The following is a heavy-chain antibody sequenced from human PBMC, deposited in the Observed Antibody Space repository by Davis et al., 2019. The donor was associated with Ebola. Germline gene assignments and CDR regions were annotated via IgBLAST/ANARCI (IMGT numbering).Heavy chain of an antibody. Sequence: AASVKVSCKASGYTFTSHHIHWVRQAPGQGLEWMAMINPSDGETTYARKFQGRVTMTRDTSTGTAYLDLRSLRSDDTAVYYCARPYCYDGSCYPGNNDYWGQGTLVTVSS. CDR3: ARPYCYDGSCYPGNNDY. V-gene: IGHV1-46*01. J-gene: IGHJ4*02. D-gene: IGHD2-15*01. CDR2: INPSDGET. CDR1: GYTFTSHH.